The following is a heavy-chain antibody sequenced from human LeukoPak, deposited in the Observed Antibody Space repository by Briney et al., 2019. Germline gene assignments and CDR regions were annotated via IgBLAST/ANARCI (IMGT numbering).Heavy chain of an antibody. J-gene: IGHJ3*02. CDR3: ARDLVYSSGWSAAFDI. D-gene: IGHD6-19*01. V-gene: IGHV3-53*01. CDR1: GLSVSSNF. CDR2: IYGGGST. Sequence: GGSLRLSCAATGLSVSSNFMSWVRQAPGKGLEWVSVIYGGGSTYYADSVKGRFTISRDNAKNSLYLQMNSLRAEDTAVYYCARDLVYSSGWSAAFDIWGQGTMVTVSS.